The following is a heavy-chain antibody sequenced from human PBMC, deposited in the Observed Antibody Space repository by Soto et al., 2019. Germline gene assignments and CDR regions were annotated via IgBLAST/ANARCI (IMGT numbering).Heavy chain of an antibody. Sequence: QVQLVQSGAEVKKPGASVKVSCKASGYTFSNYAFSWVRQAPGQGLEWMGWIGSYNGITNYAQKYQGRVTMTTDASTSKAYMQPRSLRSEDTAIYYCARDGGKFDYWGQGTLVTVSS. CDR2: IGSYNGIT. CDR1: GYTFSNYA. V-gene: IGHV1-18*01. J-gene: IGHJ4*02. CDR3: ARDGGKFDY. D-gene: IGHD3-10*01.